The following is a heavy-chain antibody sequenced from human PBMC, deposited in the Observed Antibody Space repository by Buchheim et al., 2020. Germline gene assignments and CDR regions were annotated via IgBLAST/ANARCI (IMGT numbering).Heavy chain of an antibody. CDR2: IRSDGSST. Sequence: EVQLLESGGGLVQPGGSLRLSCAASGFTFSSYAMSWVRQAPGKGLMWVSRIRSDGSSTSYADSVKGRFTISRDNGKNTLFLQMNSLRAEDTAVYYCVRDDYGDYSFDYWGQGT. J-gene: IGHJ4*02. V-gene: IGHV3-74*01. D-gene: IGHD4-17*01. CDR3: VRDDYGDYSFDY. CDR1: GFTFSSYA.